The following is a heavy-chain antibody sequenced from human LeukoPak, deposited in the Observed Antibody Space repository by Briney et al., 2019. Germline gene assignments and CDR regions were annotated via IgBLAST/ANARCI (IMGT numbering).Heavy chain of an antibody. J-gene: IGHJ4*02. CDR2: ISAYNGNT. CDR1: GYTFTSYG. V-gene: IGHV1-18*01. CDR3: ARASWGSGYPLFDY. D-gene: IGHD3-22*01. Sequence: ASVKVSCKASGYTFTSYGISWVRQAPGQGLEWMGWISAYNGNTNYAQKLQGRVTMTTDTSTSTAYMELRSLRSDDTAVYYCARASWGSGYPLFDYWGQGTLVTVSS.